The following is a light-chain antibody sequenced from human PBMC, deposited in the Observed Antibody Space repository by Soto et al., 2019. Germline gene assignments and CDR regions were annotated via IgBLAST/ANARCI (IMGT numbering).Light chain of an antibody. CDR2: SVS. CDR3: QQSYRRPLT. Sequence: DIQMTQSPSSLSASVGDRVTITCQASQSINSCLNWYQQKAGKAPEVLIYSVSSLHSGVPSRFSGSGSGTEFSLTISSLQPEDFAIYYCQQSYRRPLTFGGGTKVE. J-gene: IGKJ4*01. CDR1: QSINSC. V-gene: IGKV1-39*01.